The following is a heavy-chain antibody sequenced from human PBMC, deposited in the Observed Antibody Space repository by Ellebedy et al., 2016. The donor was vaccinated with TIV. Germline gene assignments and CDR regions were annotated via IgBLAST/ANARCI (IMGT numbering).Heavy chain of an antibody. V-gene: IGHV3-23*01. J-gene: IGHJ4*02. D-gene: IGHD2-15*01. CDR3: AKASSLGGGWDC. CDR1: GFTFSSYD. CDR2: ISDSGDST. Sequence: GESLKISCAGSGFTFSSYDMSWVRQAPGEGLEWVSAISDSGDSTYYADSEKGRFTISRDNSKNTLYLQMNSLRAEDTAVYYCAKASSLGGGWDCWGQGILVTVSS.